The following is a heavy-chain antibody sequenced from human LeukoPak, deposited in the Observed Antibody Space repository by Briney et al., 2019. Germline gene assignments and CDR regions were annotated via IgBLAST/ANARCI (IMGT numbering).Heavy chain of an antibody. J-gene: IGHJ4*02. V-gene: IGHV3-48*02. D-gene: IGHD6-19*01. CDR1: GGSISSSS. CDR3: ARVQTDSRGWYHFDY. Sequence: ETLSLTCTASGGSISSSSYYWGWIRQPPGKGLEWVSYISGSSSTIYYAGSVEGRFTVSRDNAGNSLYLQMNNLRDDDTAVYFCARVQTDSRGWYHFDYWGQGTLVTVSS. CDR2: ISGSSSTI.